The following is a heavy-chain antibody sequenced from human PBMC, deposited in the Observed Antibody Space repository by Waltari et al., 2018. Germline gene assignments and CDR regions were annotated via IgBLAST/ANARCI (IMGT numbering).Heavy chain of an antibody. D-gene: IGHD2-8*02. CDR3: ARDPTGWFDP. J-gene: IGHJ5*02. CDR2: ISSSSSTI. V-gene: IGHV3-48*01. Sequence: EVQLVESGGGLVQPGGSLRLSCAASGFTFSSYSMNWVRQAPGKGLEWVSYISSSSSTIYYADSVKGRFTISRDNAKNSLYLQMNSLRAEDTAVYYCARDPTGWFDPWGRGTLVTVSS. CDR1: GFTFSSYS.